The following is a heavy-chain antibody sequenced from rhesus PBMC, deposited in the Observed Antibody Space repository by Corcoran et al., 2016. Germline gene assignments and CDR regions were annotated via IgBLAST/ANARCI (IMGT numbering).Heavy chain of an antibody. Sequence: QVQLQESGPGLVKPSETLSVTCAVSGGSFSHTYCSWSRQAPGKGLEWIGYTLGSVSSTNYNPSLKSRVTLSIDTSKNQFSLKLSSVTAADTAVYYCARSRDGYGNYGYFDYWGQGVLVTVSS. V-gene: IGHV4-169*01. D-gene: IGHD4-35*01. CDR1: GGSFSHTY. CDR3: ARSRDGYGNYGYFDY. J-gene: IGHJ4*01. CDR2: TLGSVSST.